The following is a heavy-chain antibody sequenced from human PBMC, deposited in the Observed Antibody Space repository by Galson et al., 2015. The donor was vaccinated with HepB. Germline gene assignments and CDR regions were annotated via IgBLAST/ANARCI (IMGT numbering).Heavy chain of an antibody. CDR3: VKGKGSGWVYFDY. CDR1: GFTFSSYA. V-gene: IGHV3-64D*06. Sequence: SLRLSCAASGFTFSSYAMHWVRQAPGKGLEYVSAISSNGGSTYYADSVKGRFTISRDNSKNTLYLQMSSLRAEDTAVYYCVKGKGSGWVYFDYWGQGTLVTVSS. D-gene: IGHD6-19*01. CDR2: ISSNGGST. J-gene: IGHJ4*02.